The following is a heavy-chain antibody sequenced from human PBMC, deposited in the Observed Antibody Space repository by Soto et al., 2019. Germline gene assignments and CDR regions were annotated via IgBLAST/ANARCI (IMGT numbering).Heavy chain of an antibody. CDR1: GYTFINYG. V-gene: IGHV1-18*01. CDR2: ISGSNGDT. J-gene: IGHJ4*02. Sequence: VQLVQSGAEVKESGASVKVSCKASGYTFINYGVAWVRRAPGQGPEWMGWISGSNGDTKYAQNLQNRVALTTDTSTNTAYMELRSLRPDDTAIYFCGRGGLAGSGTYDYWGQGTLVTVSS. CDR3: GRGGLAGSGTYDY. D-gene: IGHD6-13*01.